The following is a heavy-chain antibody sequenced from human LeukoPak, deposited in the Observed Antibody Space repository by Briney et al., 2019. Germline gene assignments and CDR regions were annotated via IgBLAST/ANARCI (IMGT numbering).Heavy chain of an antibody. CDR3: ARDPRNVGLAP. CDR2: NNGDGSTT. V-gene: IGHV3-74*01. J-gene: IGHJ5*02. CDR1: GFSLSGYW. D-gene: IGHD2-15*01. Sequence: GGSLRISCVASGFSLSGYWMYWVRQAPGKGLMYISRNNGDGSTTNYADVVKGRFTMSRDNVKNTLYLQMNSLRVEDTAVYYCARDPRNVGLAPWGQGTLVTVSS.